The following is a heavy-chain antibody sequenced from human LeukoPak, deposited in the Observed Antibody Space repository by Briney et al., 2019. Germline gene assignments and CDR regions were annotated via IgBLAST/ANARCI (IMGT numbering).Heavy chain of an antibody. CDR1: GGSFSGYY. CDR3: ARGGGGSQN. CDR2: INHSGST. J-gene: IGHJ4*02. V-gene: IGHV4-34*01. Sequence: KASETLSLTCAVYGGSFSGYYWSWIRQPPGKGLEWIGEINHSGSTNYNPSLKSRVTISVDTSKNQFSLKLSSVTAADTAVYYCARGGGGSQNWGQGTLVTVSS. D-gene: IGHD3-16*01.